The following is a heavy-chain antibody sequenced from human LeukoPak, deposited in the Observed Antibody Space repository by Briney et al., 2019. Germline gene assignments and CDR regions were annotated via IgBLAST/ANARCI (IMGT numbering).Heavy chain of an antibody. Sequence: SQTLSLSCTVSGGSISMGVYYWNWIRQHPGEGLGWIGYIYYIGSTYYNPSLRSRLTISVDTSKNQFSLKLRSVTAADTAVYYCARDNRDDYYDSSGFFGAFDIWGQGTMVTVS. CDR1: GGSISMGVYY. CDR2: IYYIGST. CDR3: ARDNRDDYYDSSGFFGAFDI. V-gene: IGHV4-31*03. J-gene: IGHJ3*02. D-gene: IGHD3-22*01.